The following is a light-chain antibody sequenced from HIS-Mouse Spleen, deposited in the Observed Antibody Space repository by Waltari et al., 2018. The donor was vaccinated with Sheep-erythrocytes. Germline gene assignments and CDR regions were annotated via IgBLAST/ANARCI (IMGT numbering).Light chain of an antibody. J-gene: IGKJ4*01. Sequence: DIQMTQSPSSLSASVGDRVTITCQASQDISNYLNWYQQKPGKATKLLIYDASNSETGVPSRFSGSGSGTDFTFTISSLQPEDIATYYCQQYDNLPLTFGGGTKVEIK. V-gene: IGKV1-33*01. CDR3: QQYDNLPLT. CDR1: QDISNY. CDR2: DAS.